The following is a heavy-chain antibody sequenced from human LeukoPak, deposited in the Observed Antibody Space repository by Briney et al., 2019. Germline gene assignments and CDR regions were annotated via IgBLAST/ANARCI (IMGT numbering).Heavy chain of an antibody. D-gene: IGHD3-3*01. CDR3: ARDLGWLLAFDI. V-gene: IGHV4-61*02. CDR2: IYTSGST. CDR1: GGSISSGSYY. J-gene: IGHJ3*02. Sequence: SQALSLTCTVSGGSISSGSYYWSWIRQPAGKGLEWIGRIYTSGSTNYNPSLKSRVTISVDTSKNQFSLKLSSVTAADTAVYYCARDLGWLLAFDIWGQGTMVTVSS.